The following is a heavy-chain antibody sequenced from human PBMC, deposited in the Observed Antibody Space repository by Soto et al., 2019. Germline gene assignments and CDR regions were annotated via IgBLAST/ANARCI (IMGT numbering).Heavy chain of an antibody. CDR2: IYYSGST. J-gene: IGHJ3*02. V-gene: IGHV4-59*08. D-gene: IGHD6-13*01. Sequence: PSETLSLTCTVSGGSISSYYWSWIRQPPGKGLEWIGYIYYSGSTNYNPSLKSRVTISVDTSKNQFSLKLSSVTAADTAVYYCARRLAAAGTDAFDIWGQGTMVTVSS. CDR3: ARRLAAAGTDAFDI. CDR1: GGSISSYY.